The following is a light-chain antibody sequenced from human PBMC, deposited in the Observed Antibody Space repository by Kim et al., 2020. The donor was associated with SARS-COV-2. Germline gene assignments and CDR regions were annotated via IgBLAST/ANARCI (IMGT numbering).Light chain of an antibody. CDR1: KLGDKY. Sequence: SVSPGQTASITCSADKLGDKYACWYQQKPGQSPVLVIYQDSKRPSGIPERFSGSNSGNTATLTISGTQAMDEADYYCQAWDSSTYVFGTGTKVTVL. J-gene: IGLJ1*01. CDR3: QAWDSSTYV. V-gene: IGLV3-1*01. CDR2: QDS.